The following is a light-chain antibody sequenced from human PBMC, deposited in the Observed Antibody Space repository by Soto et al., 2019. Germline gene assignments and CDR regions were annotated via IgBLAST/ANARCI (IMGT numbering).Light chain of an antibody. CDR2: WAS. Sequence: DIVMTQSPGPLAVSLGERATINFKSSQSVLYNSNKKNYLNWYQQKLGQPPKLLTHWASTRESGVTDRFSGSESGTDFTLTISSIQAEDVAVYNCKQYYTTRTFGQGTKVEIK. CDR3: KQYYTTRT. V-gene: IGKV4-1*01. CDR1: QSVLYNSNKKNY. J-gene: IGKJ1*01.